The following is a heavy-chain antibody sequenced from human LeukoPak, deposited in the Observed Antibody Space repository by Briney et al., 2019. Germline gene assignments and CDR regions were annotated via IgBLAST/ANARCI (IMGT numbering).Heavy chain of an antibody. D-gene: IGHD3-10*01. CDR1: GFTFSSYG. CDR2: IWYDGSNK. J-gene: IGHJ4*02. Sequence: HPGGSLRLSCAASGFTFSSYGMHWVRQAPGKGLEWVAVIWYDGSNKYCADSVKGRFTISKDNSKNTLYLQMNSLRAEDTAVYYCAKASFRRDVHSGIDYWGQGTLVTVSS. CDR3: AKASFRRDVHSGIDY. V-gene: IGHV3-33*06.